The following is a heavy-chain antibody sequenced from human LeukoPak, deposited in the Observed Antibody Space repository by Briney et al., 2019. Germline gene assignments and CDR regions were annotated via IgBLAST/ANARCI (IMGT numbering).Heavy chain of an antibody. J-gene: IGHJ4*02. CDR2: IIPIFGTA. CDR1: GGTFSSYA. CDR3: ARAEILTGYYPRYYFDY. D-gene: IGHD3-9*01. V-gene: IGHV1-69*05. Sequence: SVKVSCKASGGTFSSYAISWVRQAPGHGLEWMGGIIPIFGTANYAQKFQGRVTINTDESTSTAYMELSSLRSEDTAVYYCARAEILTGYYPRYYFDYWGQGTLVTVSS.